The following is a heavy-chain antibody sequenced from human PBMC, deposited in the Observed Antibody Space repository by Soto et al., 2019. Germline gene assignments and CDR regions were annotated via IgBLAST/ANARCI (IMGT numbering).Heavy chain of an antibody. D-gene: IGHD2-15*01. CDR3: ARETPSFDS. V-gene: IGHV3-48*02. J-gene: IGHJ4*02. CDR2: IRTISSAI. CDR1: GFTFSDYP. Sequence: GGSLRLSCAASGFTFSDYPMNWVRQAPGKGLEWVSSIRTISSAIYFADPVRGRFTISRDNARNSLYLQMTSLGDEDTAVYYCARETPSFDSWGQGTLVTVSS.